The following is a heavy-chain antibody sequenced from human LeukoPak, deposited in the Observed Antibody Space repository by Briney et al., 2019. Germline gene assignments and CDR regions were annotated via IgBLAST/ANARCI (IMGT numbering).Heavy chain of an antibody. CDR3: ARGLYYFDY. CDR1: GYTFTGYY. J-gene: IGHJ4*02. V-gene: IGHV5-51*01. D-gene: IGHD3/OR15-3a*01. CDR2: IYPGDSDT. Sequence: KVSCKASGYTFTGYYMHWVRQAPGQGLEWMGIIYPGDSDTRYSPSFQGQVTISADKSISTAYLQWSSLKASDTAMYYCARGLYYFDYWGQGTLVTVSS.